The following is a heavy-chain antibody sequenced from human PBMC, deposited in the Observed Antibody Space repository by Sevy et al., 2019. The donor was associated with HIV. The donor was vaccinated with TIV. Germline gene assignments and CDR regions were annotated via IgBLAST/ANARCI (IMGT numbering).Heavy chain of an antibody. Sequence: GGSLRLSCAAPGFTFSSYWMSWVRQAPGKGLEWVANIKQDGSEKYYVDSVKGRFTISRDNAKNSLYLQMNSLRAEDTAVYYCARNWGYSYYYMDVWGKGTTVTVSS. D-gene: IGHD7-27*01. J-gene: IGHJ6*03. CDR1: GFTFSSYW. CDR2: IKQDGSEK. CDR3: ARNWGYSYYYMDV. V-gene: IGHV3-7*03.